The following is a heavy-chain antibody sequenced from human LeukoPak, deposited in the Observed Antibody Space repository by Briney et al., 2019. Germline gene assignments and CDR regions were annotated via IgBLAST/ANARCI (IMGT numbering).Heavy chain of an antibody. Sequence: GGSLRLSCAASRFTVSSNYMSWVRQAPGKGLEWVSVIYSGGSTYYADSVKGRFTISRDIFKNTLYLQMNSLRAEDTAVYHCVKSAGKDGYRDVFDIWGQWTVVTVSS. V-gene: IGHV3-53*01. D-gene: IGHD5-24*01. CDR3: VKSAGKDGYRDVFDI. CDR2: IYSGGST. CDR1: RFTVSSNY. J-gene: IGHJ3*02.